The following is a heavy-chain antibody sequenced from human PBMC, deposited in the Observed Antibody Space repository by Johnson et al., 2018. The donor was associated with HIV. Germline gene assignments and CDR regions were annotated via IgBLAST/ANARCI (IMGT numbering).Heavy chain of an antibody. CDR3: ARDPAWL. Sequence: VQLVESGGGVVQPGGSLRLSCAASGFTFSSYGMHWVRQAPGKGLEWVAFIRYDGSSQYFADSVKGRFTISRDNSKNTLYLQMNSLRAEDTAVYYCARDPAWLWGQGTMVTVSS. CDR1: GFTFSSYG. V-gene: IGHV3-30*02. J-gene: IGHJ3*01. D-gene: IGHD5-12*01. CDR2: IRYDGSSQ.